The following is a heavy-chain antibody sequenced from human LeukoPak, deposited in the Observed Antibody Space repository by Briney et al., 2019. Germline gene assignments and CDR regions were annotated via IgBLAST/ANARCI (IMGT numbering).Heavy chain of an antibody. V-gene: IGHV3-23*01. CDR2: IRGSGDST. CDR1: GFTFSSYA. D-gene: IGHD1-7*01. J-gene: IGHJ4*02. Sequence: GGSLRLSCAASGFTFSSYAMTWVRQAPGKGLEWVSSIRGSGDSTYYADSEKSRFTLSRDNSKNTLYLQMNSLRAEDTAVYYCAKGAGTSKIGGFGYWGQGTLVTVSS. CDR3: AKGAGTSKIGGFGY.